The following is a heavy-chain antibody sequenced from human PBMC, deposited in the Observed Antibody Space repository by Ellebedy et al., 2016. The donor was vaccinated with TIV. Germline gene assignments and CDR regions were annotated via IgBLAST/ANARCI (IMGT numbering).Heavy chain of an antibody. V-gene: IGHV4-39*01. Sequence: SETLSLTXTVSGGSITSSSYYWTWFRQPPGKGLEWIGSLDYTGRTYYNPSLQSRVTISIDTSKNRCSLKLSSVSAADTAVYYCTKRCRCATCYDNLEYWGQGGLVAVSS. D-gene: IGHD2-2*01. CDR2: LDYTGRT. CDR1: GGSITSSSYY. CDR3: TKRCRCATCYDNLEY. J-gene: IGHJ4*02.